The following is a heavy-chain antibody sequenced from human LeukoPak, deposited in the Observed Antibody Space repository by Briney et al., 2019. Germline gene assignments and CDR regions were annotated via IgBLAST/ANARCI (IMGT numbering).Heavy chain of an antibody. Sequence: GGSLRLSCGASGFIFSTYEMNWVRQAPGKGLEWVSYISYSGRTIYYADSVKGRSTISRDNAKNSLYLQMNSLRVEDTAVYYCARDGRWINYYDGSAPLWGQGTLVTVSS. V-gene: IGHV3-48*03. CDR1: GFIFSTYE. D-gene: IGHD3-22*01. CDR3: ARDGRWINYYDGSAPL. CDR2: ISYSGRTI. J-gene: IGHJ4*02.